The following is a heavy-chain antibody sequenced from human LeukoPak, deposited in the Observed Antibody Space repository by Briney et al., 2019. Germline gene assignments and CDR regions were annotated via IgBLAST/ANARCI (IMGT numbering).Heavy chain of an antibody. V-gene: IGHV3-7*03. Sequence: GGSLRLSCAVSGFTFSGFWMSWSRQAPGKGLGWVASINSDGSEGYYAGVVKGRFTISRDNAKNSLYLQINSLRAEDTAVYYCARSSYSSSSSVWGQGTMVTVSS. J-gene: IGHJ3*01. CDR1: GFTFSGFW. CDR3: ARSSYSSSSSV. CDR2: INSDGSEG. D-gene: IGHD6-6*01.